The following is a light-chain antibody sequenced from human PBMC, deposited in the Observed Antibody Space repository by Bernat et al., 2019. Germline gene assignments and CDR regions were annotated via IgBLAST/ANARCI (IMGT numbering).Light chain of an antibody. J-gene: IGLJ3*02. V-gene: IGLV3-1*01. CDR1: RLSN. Sequence: SYELIQPPSVSVSPGQTASITSSGDRLSNTCWYQQKPGQSPVVVIFRDDKRPSGIPERFSGSNSGNTATLTISGTQAIDEADYYCQAWDSSTGVFGGGTKLTVL. CDR3: QAWDSSTGV. CDR2: RDD.